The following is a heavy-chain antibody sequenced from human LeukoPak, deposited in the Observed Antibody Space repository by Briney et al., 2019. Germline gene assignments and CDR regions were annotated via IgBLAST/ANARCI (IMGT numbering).Heavy chain of an antibody. D-gene: IGHD3-3*01. J-gene: IGHJ5*02. Sequence: SETLSLTCTVSGGSISSSTYYWGWIRQPPGKGLEWIRTIYYRGSTYYNPSLKSRVTISVDTSKNQFSLKLTSVAAADTAVYYCARLGRTYYDFWSGPWGQGTLVTVSS. CDR3: ARLGRTYYDFWSGP. V-gene: IGHV4-39*01. CDR2: IYYRGST. CDR1: GGSISSSTYY.